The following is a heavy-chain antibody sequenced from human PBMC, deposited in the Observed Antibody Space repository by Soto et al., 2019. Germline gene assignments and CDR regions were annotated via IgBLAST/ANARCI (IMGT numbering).Heavy chain of an antibody. J-gene: IGHJ4*02. CDR1: GFSFPIFP. D-gene: IGHD6-13*01. CDR2: IWYDGSNK. V-gene: IGHV3-33*01. Sequence: QVHLVESGGGVVQPGRSLRLSCAASGFSFPIFPMHWVRQAPGKGLEWVAVIWYDGSNKYYAESVQGRFSISRDNSKNTLYLEMNVLRAADTAVYYCAREEGEQQLDYWGQGTLVTVSS. CDR3: AREEGEQQLDY.